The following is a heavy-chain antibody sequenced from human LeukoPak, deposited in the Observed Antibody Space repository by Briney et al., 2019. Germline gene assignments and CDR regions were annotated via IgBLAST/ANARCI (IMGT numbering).Heavy chain of an antibody. V-gene: IGHV3-7*01. CDR2: IKQDGSEK. CDR3: ARDGASSGWTTPFDY. Sequence: PGGSLRLSCAASGFTFSSYAMSWVRQAPGKGLEWVANIKQDGSEKYYVDSVKGRFTISRDNAKNSLYLQMNSLRAEDTAVYYCARDGASSGWTTPFDYWGQGTLVTVSS. D-gene: IGHD6-19*01. CDR1: GFTFSSYA. J-gene: IGHJ4*02.